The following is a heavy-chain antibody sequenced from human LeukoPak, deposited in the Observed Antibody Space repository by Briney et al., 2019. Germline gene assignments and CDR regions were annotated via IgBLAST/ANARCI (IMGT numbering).Heavy chain of an antibody. Sequence: GGSLRLSCAASGFTFRTYWMSWVRQAPGKGLEWVANIKYDGSDKNYVDSVKGRFTISRDNAKNSLYLQMNSLRVEDTAVYYCARGYSDLYSSGGPSWFDPWGQGTLVTLSS. J-gene: IGHJ5*02. V-gene: IGHV3-7*04. CDR3: ARGYSDLYSSGGPSWFDP. CDR1: GFTFRTYW. D-gene: IGHD6-25*01. CDR2: IKYDGSDK.